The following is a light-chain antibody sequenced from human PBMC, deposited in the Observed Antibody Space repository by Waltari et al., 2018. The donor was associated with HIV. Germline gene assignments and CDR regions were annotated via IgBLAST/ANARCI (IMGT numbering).Light chain of an antibody. Sequence: IVLTQSPGTLSLSPGERATLSCRASQSVRSDYLAWYHQKPGQSPRLLIYNASMKASDIPDRFSGSGSGTDFTLTISRVEPEDFAVYYCQLYGNSPPITFGPGIKVDIK. CDR2: NAS. V-gene: IGKV3-20*01. CDR1: QSVRSDY. CDR3: QLYGNSPPIT. J-gene: IGKJ3*01.